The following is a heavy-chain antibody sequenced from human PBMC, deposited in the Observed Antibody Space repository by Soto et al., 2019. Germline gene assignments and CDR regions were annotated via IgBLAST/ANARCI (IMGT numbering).Heavy chain of an antibody. Sequence: QVQLQESGPGLVKPSQTLSLTCTVSGGSISSGDYYWSWIRQHPGKGLEWIGYIYYSGSTYYNPSLKSRVTTSVDTSKNQLSLKLSSVTAADTAVYYCARWWSGSRQGFDPWGQGTLVTVSS. V-gene: IGHV4-31*03. CDR3: ARWWSGSRQGFDP. J-gene: IGHJ5*02. D-gene: IGHD3-3*01. CDR1: GGSISSGDYY. CDR2: IYYSGST.